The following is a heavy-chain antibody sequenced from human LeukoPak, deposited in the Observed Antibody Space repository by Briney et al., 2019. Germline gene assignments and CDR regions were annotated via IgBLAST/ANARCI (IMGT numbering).Heavy chain of an antibody. V-gene: IGHV4-61*02. Sequence: SQTLSLTRTVSGGSISSGSYYWSWIRQPAGKGLEWIGRIYTSGSTNYNPSLKSRVTISVDTSKNQFSLKLSSVTAADTAVYYCARDIYDSSGYSEYNWFDPWGQGTLVTVSS. CDR3: ARDIYDSSGYSEYNWFDP. CDR1: GGSISSGSYY. CDR2: IYTSGST. D-gene: IGHD3-22*01. J-gene: IGHJ5*02.